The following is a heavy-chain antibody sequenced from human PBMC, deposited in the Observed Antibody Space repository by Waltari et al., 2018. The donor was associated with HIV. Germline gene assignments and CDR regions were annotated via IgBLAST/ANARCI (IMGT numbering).Heavy chain of an antibody. CDR3: ARADYYGSGSQDY. D-gene: IGHD3-10*01. V-gene: IGHV1-2*02. J-gene: IGHJ4*02. CDR2: INPNSGGT. Sequence: HWVRQAPGQGLEWMGWINPNSGGTNYAQKFQGRVTMTRDTSISTAHMELSRLRSDDTAVYYCARADYYGSGSQDYWGQGTLVTVSS.